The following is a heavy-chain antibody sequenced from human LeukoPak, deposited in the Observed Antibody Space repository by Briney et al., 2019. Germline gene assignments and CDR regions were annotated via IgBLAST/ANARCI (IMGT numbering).Heavy chain of an antibody. Sequence: ASVKVSCKASGYTFTGYYIHWVRQAPGQGLEWMGWINPKNGGTDYAQRFRGRVTLTRDTSISTAYMELSSLRSDDTAVYYCARSRGYSYEYNWGQGAPVTVSS. J-gene: IGHJ4*02. V-gene: IGHV1-2*02. CDR1: GYTFTGYY. CDR3: ARSRGYSYEYN. CDR2: INPKNGGT. D-gene: IGHD5-18*01.